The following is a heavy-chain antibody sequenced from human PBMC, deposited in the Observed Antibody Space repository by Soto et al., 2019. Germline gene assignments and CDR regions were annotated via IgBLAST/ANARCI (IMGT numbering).Heavy chain of an antibody. CDR3: TRSVADYYYAMDV. CDR2: IANRPNNYAT. CDR1: GFAFSGSV. J-gene: IGHJ6*02. D-gene: IGHD2-15*01. V-gene: IGHV3-73*01. Sequence: PGGSLRLSCAASGFAFSGSVIHWVRQASGKGLEWVGRIANRPNNYATVYTESVKGRFIISRDDSKNTAYLQMNSLKTEDTAVYYCTRSVADYYYAMDVWGQGTTVTVSS.